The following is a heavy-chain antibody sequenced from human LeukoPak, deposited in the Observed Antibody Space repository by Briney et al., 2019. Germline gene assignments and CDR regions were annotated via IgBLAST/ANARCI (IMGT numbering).Heavy chain of an antibody. Sequence: PSETLSLTCTVSGGSISSSSTYYWGWIRQPPGKGLEWIGSIYYSGSTYYNPSLKSRVTISVDTSKNQFSLKLSSVTAADTAVYYCARHPDYYYNYMDVWGKGTTVTVSS. CDR1: GGSISSSSTYY. CDR3: ARHPDYYYNYMDV. J-gene: IGHJ6*03. CDR2: IYYSGST. V-gene: IGHV4-39*01.